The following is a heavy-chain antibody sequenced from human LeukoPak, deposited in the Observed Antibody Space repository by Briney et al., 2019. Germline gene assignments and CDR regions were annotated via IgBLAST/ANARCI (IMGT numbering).Heavy chain of an antibody. D-gene: IGHD3-22*01. Sequence: SETLSLTCAVSGYSISSGYYWGWIRQPPGQGLEWSGSIYHSGSTYYNPSLKSRVTISVDTSKNQFSLKLSSVTAADTAVYYCAREYSSGPWGQGTLVTVSS. CDR2: IYHSGST. CDR3: AREYSSGP. J-gene: IGHJ5*02. CDR1: GYSISSGYY. V-gene: IGHV4-38-2*02.